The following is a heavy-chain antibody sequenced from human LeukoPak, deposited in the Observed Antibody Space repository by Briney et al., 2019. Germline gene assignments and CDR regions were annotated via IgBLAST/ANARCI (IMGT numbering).Heavy chain of an antibody. CDR1: GYSISSGSY. D-gene: IGHD3-10*01. CDR3: ARQGITMVRGVIINFDY. CDR2: IYHSGST. V-gene: IGHV4-38-2*01. Sequence: PSETLSLTCAVSGYSISSGSYWGWIRQPPGKGLEWIGSIYHSGSTYYNPSLKSRVTISVDTSKNQFSLKLSSVTAADTAVYYCARQGITMVRGVIINFDYWGQGTLVTVSS. J-gene: IGHJ4*02.